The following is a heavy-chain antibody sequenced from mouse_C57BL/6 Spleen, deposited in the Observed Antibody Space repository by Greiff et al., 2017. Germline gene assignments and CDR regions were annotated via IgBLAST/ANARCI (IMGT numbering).Heavy chain of an antibody. CDR3: ARRSAQYAMDY. Sequence: EVQRVESEGGLVQPGSSMKLSCTASGFTFSDYYMAWVRQVPEKGLEWVANINYDGSSTYYLDSLKSRFIISRDNAKNILYLQMSSLKSEDTATYYCARRSAQYAMDYWGQGTSVTVSS. CDR2: INYDGSST. J-gene: IGHJ4*01. V-gene: IGHV5-16*02. CDR1: GFTFSDYY.